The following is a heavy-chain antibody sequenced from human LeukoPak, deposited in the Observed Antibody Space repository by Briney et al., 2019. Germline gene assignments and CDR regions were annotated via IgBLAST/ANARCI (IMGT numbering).Heavy chain of an antibody. Sequence: GGSLRLSCAASGFTFRNYWMHWVRQAAGKGLVWVARINSDGSNTTYADSVRGRFTIHRDSAKHTLYVPTNSQSAEDAAVYYCVSCGQQRSPIDYWGQGALVTVSS. CDR3: VSCGQQRSPIDY. D-gene: IGHD6-25*01. CDR2: INSDGSNT. J-gene: IGHJ4*02. CDR1: GFTFRNYW. V-gene: IGHV3-74*01.